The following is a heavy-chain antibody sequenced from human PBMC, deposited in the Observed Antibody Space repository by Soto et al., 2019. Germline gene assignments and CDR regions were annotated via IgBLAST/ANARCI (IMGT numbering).Heavy chain of an antibody. CDR3: ATGGYSGYDRPLYYFDY. D-gene: IGHD5-12*01. CDR2: IIPIFGTA. CDR1: GGTFSSYA. V-gene: IGHV1-69*06. Sequence: ASVKVSCKASGGTFSSYAISWVRQAPGQGLEWMGGIIPIFGTANYAQKFQGRVTMTEDTSTDTAYMELSSLRSEDTAVYYCATGGYSGYDRPLYYFDYWGQGTLVTVSS. J-gene: IGHJ4*02.